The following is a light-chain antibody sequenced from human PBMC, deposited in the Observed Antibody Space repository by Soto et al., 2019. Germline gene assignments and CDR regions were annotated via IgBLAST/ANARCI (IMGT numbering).Light chain of an antibody. J-gene: IGKJ2*02. CDR2: DAS. CDR3: QHSNSYPWT. Sequence: DIQMTQSPSTLSTSVGDRVTITCRASQSISSWLAWYQQKPGKAPKLLIYDASSLETVVPSRFSGSGSGTDFTLTISSLQPDDFATYFCQHSNSYPWTFGQGNKLEIK. V-gene: IGKV1-5*01. CDR1: QSISSW.